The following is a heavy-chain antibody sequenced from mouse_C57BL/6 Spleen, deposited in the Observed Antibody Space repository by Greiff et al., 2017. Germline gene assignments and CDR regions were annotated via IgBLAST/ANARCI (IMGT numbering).Heavy chain of an antibody. D-gene: IGHD2-1*01. CDR2: IYPGSGST. Sequence: QVQLQQPGAELVKPGASVKMSCKASGYTFTSYWITWVKQRPGQGLEWIGDIYPGSGSTNYNEKFKSKATLTVDTSSSTAYMQLSSLTSEDSAVYDCARSGIYYGYFYVWGTGTTVTVSS. CDR3: ARSGIYYGYFYV. J-gene: IGHJ1*03. CDR1: GYTFTSYW. V-gene: IGHV1-55*01.